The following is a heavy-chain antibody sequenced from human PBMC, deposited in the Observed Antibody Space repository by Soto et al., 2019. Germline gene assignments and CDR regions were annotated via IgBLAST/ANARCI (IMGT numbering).Heavy chain of an antibody. J-gene: IGHJ4*02. CDR3: AKDMKWGGMTTIHYFDS. D-gene: IGHD4-17*01. V-gene: IGHV3-9*01. CDR2: ISWNSETI. Sequence: EVQLVESGGGLVQPGRSLRLSCAASGFTVDDYAMHWVRQAPGKGLEWVSGISWNSETIDYADSVKGRFTISRDNDNSSLFLQMNSLRPDDTALYYCAKDMKWGGMTTIHYFDSWGQGTLVTVSS. CDR1: GFTVDDYA.